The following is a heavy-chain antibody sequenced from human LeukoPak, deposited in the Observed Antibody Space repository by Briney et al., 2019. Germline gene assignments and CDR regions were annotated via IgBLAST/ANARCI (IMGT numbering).Heavy chain of an antibody. CDR3: VRGYCSGATCYHFDY. CDR1: VASITSYY. V-gene: IGHV4-59*01. J-gene: IGHJ4*02. D-gene: IGHD2-15*01. CDR2: IYYSVND. Sequence: SETLSLTPTVSVASITSYYWNWIRHPPRKGLQCIVYIYYSVNDNYKPPLKRLITISVDTSKHQFSLRLSSVTAADTAVYYCVRGYCSGATCYHFDYWGQGTLVTVSS.